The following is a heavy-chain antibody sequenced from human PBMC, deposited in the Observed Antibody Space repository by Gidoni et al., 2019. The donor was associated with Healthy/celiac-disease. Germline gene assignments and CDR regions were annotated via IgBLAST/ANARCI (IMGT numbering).Heavy chain of an antibody. Sequence: EVHLLQSGGGLVQPGGSLRLSCAASGFTFGNYGMSWVRQAPGKGLEWVSGISGRGGITYSADSVKGRFTISRDNSKNTLYLQMTNLRADDTALYYCAKRDSTSGRGAFDIWGQGTMVTVSS. CDR3: AKRDSTSGRGAFDI. CDR1: GFTFGNYG. V-gene: IGHV3-23*01. CDR2: ISGRGGIT. J-gene: IGHJ3*02. D-gene: IGHD6-19*01.